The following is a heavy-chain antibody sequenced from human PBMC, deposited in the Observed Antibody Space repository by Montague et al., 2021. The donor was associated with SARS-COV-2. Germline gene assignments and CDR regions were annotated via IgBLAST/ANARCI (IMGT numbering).Heavy chain of an antibody. V-gene: IGHV4-61*03. CDR3: ARSYYGVNDALDI. D-gene: IGHD2/OR15-2a*01. J-gene: IGHJ3*02. Sequence: SETLSLTCTVSGGSVNSGSLYWSWIRQPPGKGLEWIGYLYYGGSINYSPSLKSRVTISVDKSKNDFSLKLSSVTAADTAVYFCARSYYGVNDALDIWGHGIMVTVSS. CDR1: GGSVNSGSLY. CDR2: LYYGGSI.